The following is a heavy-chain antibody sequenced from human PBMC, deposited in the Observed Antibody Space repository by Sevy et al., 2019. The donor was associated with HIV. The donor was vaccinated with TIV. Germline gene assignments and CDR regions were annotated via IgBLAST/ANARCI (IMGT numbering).Heavy chain of an antibody. Sequence: SETLSLTCTVSGGSISSSRYFWGWIRQPPGKGLEWIGSIYYSGSTYYNPSLKSRVTISVDTSKNQFSLKLSSVTAADTAVYYCASQIEIDSTFDFWGQGTLVTVSS. D-gene: IGHD3-3*01. J-gene: IGHJ4*02. CDR1: GGSISSSRYF. CDR2: IYYSGST. CDR3: ASQIEIDSTFDF. V-gene: IGHV4-39*01.